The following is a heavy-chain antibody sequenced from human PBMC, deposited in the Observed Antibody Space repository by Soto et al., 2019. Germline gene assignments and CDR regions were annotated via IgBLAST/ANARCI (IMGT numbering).Heavy chain of an antibody. CDR1: GFTFSSYG. J-gene: IGHJ5*02. Sequence: GGSLRLSCAASGFTFSSYGMHWVRQAPGRGLEWVALIWYDGSNKYYADSVKGRFTISRDNSKNTLYLQMNSLRAEDTAVYYCARDHYGPGWFDPWGQGTLVTVSS. D-gene: IGHD3-10*01. V-gene: IGHV3-33*01. CDR3: ARDHYGPGWFDP. CDR2: IWYDGSNK.